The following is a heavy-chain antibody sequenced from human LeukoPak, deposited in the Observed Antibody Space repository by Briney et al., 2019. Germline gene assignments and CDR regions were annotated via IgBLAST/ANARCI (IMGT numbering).Heavy chain of an antibody. V-gene: IGHV1-69*05. CDR1: GGTFSSYA. CDR3: ARVAYYYDSAGKSLKFFYGMDV. D-gene: IGHD3-22*01. J-gene: IGHJ6*02. CDR2: IIPTLGQA. Sequence: SVKVSCKASGGTFSSYAISWVRQAPGQGLEWLGGIIPTLGQANYAQKFQGRVTITTDESTSTAYMELSSLRSEDTAVYYCARVAYYYDSAGKSLKFFYGMDVWGQGTTVTVSS.